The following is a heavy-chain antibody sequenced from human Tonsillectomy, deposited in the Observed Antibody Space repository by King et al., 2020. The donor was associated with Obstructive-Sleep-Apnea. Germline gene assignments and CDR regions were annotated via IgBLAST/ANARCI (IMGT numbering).Heavy chain of an antibody. V-gene: IGHV3-9*01. CDR3: EKDMPGDYDSSGYAKSYYYGLDV. CDR2: ISWNSVTI. D-gene: IGHD3-22*01. Sequence: VQLVESGGGLVQPGRSLRLSCAGSGFTFDDYAMHWVRQVPGKGLEWVSGISWNSVTIGYADSVKGRFTITRDNAKNSLHLQMKMLRAEDTAVSYCEKDMPGDYDSSGYAKSYYYGLDVWGQGTTVTVSS. J-gene: IGHJ6*02. CDR1: GFTFDDYA.